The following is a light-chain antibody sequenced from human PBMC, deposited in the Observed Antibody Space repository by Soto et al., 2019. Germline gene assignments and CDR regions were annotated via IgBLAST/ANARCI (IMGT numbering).Light chain of an antibody. V-gene: IGKV3-20*01. CDR1: QTISNDF. CDR2: GAS. CDR3: QQYDGSSYT. Sequence: ESVLTQSPGTLSLSPGESATLSCRASQTISNDFLAWYQQKPGQIPSLLISGASSRATGIPDSFSGSGSGTDFTLTISRLEPEDFAVYYCQQYDGSSYTFGQGTKLEIK. J-gene: IGKJ2*01.